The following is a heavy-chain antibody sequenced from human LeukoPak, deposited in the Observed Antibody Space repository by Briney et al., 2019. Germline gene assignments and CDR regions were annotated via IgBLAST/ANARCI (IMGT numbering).Heavy chain of an antibody. CDR3: AKVCSSTSCFDY. V-gene: IGHV3-23*01. CDR1: GFTFSSYA. Sequence: GGSLRLSCAASGFTFSSYAMSWVRQAPGKGLEWVSAISGSGGSTYYTDSVKGRFTISRDNSKNTLYLQMNSLRAEDTAVYYCAKVCSSTSCFDYWGQGTLVTVSS. CDR2: ISGSGGST. D-gene: IGHD2-2*01. J-gene: IGHJ4*02.